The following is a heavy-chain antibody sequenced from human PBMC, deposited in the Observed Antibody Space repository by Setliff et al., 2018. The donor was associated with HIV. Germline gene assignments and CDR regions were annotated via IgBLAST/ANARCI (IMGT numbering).Heavy chain of an antibody. Sequence: GGSLRLSCAASGFTFTNYWMSWVRQSPGKGLEWVANIHKDGSEKYYVDSVKGRFTISRDNAKNTLYLQMNSLRVEDTAVYYCARDHGGYNSLDYWGQGTLVTVSS. CDR1: GFTFTNYW. D-gene: IGHD5-12*01. CDR3: ARDHGGYNSLDY. V-gene: IGHV3-7*01. J-gene: IGHJ4*02. CDR2: IHKDGSEK.